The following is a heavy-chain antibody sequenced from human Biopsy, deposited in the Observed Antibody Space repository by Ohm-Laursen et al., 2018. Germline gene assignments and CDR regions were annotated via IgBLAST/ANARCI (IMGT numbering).Heavy chain of an antibody. D-gene: IGHD6-25*01. V-gene: IGHV3-9*01. J-gene: IGHJ4*01. CDR3: TKRRTAVRPFDS. CDR1: GFTFEDYA. Sequence: SLRLSCAASGFTFEDYAMHWVRQVPGKGLEWVSGISGSSNNIIYADSVRGRFTISRDNAKSSLYLEMNSLRSEDTAFYYCTKRRTAVRPFDSWGHGTLVTVSS. CDR2: ISGSSNNI.